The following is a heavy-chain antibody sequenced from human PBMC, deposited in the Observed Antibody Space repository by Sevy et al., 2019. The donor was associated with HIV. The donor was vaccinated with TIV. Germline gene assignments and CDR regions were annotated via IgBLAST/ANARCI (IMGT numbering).Heavy chain of an antibody. CDR2: IYYSGST. D-gene: IGHD3-3*01. CDR3: ARAIPGYYDFWSGYPNWFDP. J-gene: IGHJ5*02. Sequence: SETLSLTCTVSGGSISSYYWSWIRQPPGKGLEWLGYIYYSGSTNYNPSLKSRVTISVDTSKNQFSLKLSSVTAADTAVYYCARAIPGYYDFWSGYPNWFDPWGQGTLVTVSS. V-gene: IGHV4-59*01. CDR1: GGSISSYY.